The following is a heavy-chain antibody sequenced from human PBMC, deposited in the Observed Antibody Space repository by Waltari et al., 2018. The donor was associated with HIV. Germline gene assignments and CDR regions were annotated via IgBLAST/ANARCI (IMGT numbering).Heavy chain of an antibody. J-gene: IGHJ5*02. CDR3: ARGEYCSSTSCYTNGGYWFDP. D-gene: IGHD2-2*02. CDR2: INHSGST. CDR1: GGSFSGYY. V-gene: IGHV4-34*01. Sequence: QVQLQQWGAGLLKPSETLSLTCAVYGGSFSGYYWSWIRQPPAKGLAWIGEINHSGSTNYNPSLKSRVTISVDTSKNQFSLKLSSVTAADTAVYYCARGEYCSSTSCYTNGGYWFDPWGQGTLVTVSS.